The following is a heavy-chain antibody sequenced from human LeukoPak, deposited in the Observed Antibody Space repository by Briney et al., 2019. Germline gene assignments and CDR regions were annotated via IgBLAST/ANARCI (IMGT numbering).Heavy chain of an antibody. V-gene: IGHV3-23*01. D-gene: IGHD6-13*01. J-gene: IGHJ4*02. Sequence: GGSLRLSCAASGFTFSSYAMSWVRQAPGKGLEWVSAISGSGSSTYYADSVKGRFTISRDNSKNTLYLQMNSLRAEDTAVYYCAKDPEQQLDEGYYFDYWGQGTLVTVSS. CDR3: AKDPEQQLDEGYYFDY. CDR2: ISGSGSST. CDR1: GFTFSSYA.